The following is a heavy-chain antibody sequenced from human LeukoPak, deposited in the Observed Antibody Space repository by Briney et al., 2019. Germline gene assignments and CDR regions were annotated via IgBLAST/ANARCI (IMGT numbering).Heavy chain of an antibody. CDR1: GYTFTSYD. CDR2: MNPNSGNT. J-gene: IGHJ4*02. V-gene: IGHV1-8*01. CDR3: AREQQLEGGFDY. D-gene: IGHD6-13*01. Sequence: GASVKVSCKASGYTFTSYDINWVRQATGQGLEWMGWMNPNSGNTGYAQKFQGRVTVTRNTSISTAYMELSSLRSEDTAVYYCAREQQLEGGFDYWGQGTLVTVSS.